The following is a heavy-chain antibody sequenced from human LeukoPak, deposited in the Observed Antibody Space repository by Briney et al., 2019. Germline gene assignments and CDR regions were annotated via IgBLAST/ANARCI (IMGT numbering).Heavy chain of an antibody. CDR1: GFTFSSYE. J-gene: IGHJ6*02. CDR3: ARGSGRSSDRDYFYDMDV. V-gene: IGHV3-48*03. CDR2: ISSSGSSI. D-gene: IGHD6-6*01. Sequence: GGPLRLSCATSGFTFSSYEMNWVRQAPGKGLEWVSYISSSGSSIYYVDSVMGRFTISRDNARNSLYLQMNSLRAEDTAVYYCARGSGRSSDRDYFYDMDVWGQGTTVTVSS.